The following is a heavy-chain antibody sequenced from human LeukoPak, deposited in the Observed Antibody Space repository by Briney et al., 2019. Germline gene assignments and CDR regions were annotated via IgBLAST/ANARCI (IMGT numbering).Heavy chain of an antibody. V-gene: IGHV3-21*01. CDR2: ISSSSRYI. J-gene: IGHJ4*02. Sequence: GGSLRLSCAASGFTFSSYSMNWVRQAPGKGLEWVSSISSSSRYIYYADSVKGRFTISRDNAKNSLYLQMNSLRAEDTAVYYCAREGGQDYYDSSGYYWGQGTLVTVSS. CDR3: AREGGQDYYDSSGYY. CDR1: GFTFSSYS. D-gene: IGHD3-22*01.